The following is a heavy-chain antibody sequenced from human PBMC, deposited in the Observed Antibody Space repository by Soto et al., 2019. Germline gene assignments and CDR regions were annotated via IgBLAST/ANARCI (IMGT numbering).Heavy chain of an antibody. D-gene: IGHD5-12*01. Sequence: WASVKVSCKASGYTFTSYYMHWVRQAPGQGLEWMGIINPSGGSTSYAQKFQGRVTMTRDTSTSTVYMELSSLRSEDTAVYYCARDFLGPRRNFYDGPPVNWFDPWGQGTLVTVSS. V-gene: IGHV1-46*01. J-gene: IGHJ5*02. CDR3: ARDFLGPRRNFYDGPPVNWFDP. CDR1: GYTFTSYY. CDR2: INPSGGST.